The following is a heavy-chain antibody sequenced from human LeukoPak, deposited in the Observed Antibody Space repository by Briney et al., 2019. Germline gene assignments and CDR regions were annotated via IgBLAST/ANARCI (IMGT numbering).Heavy chain of an antibody. CDR3: ARVLEAAAFDY. D-gene: IGHD6-13*01. Sequence: PGGSLRLSCAASGFTFSSYWMSWVRQAPGKGLEWVANIKHDGSEKYYVDSVKGRFTISRDNAKNSLYLQMNSLRAEDTAVYYCARVLEAAAFDYWGQETLVTVSS. V-gene: IGHV3-7*03. J-gene: IGHJ4*02. CDR1: GFTFSSYW. CDR2: IKHDGSEK.